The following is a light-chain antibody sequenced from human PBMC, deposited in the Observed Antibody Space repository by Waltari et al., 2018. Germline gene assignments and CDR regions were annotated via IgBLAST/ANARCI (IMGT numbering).Light chain of an antibody. Sequence: SFVLTQPPSLSVAPGQTARITCGGSILGVTTVHWYQQKPGQAPRVVISDDSDRPSGNPGRLSGSNSGNTATLTISRAEAGDEAYYYCQVWDDSSDHWVFGGGTKLTVL. CDR1: ILGVTT. CDR3: QVWDDSSDHWV. J-gene: IGLJ3*02. CDR2: DDS. V-gene: IGLV3-21*02.